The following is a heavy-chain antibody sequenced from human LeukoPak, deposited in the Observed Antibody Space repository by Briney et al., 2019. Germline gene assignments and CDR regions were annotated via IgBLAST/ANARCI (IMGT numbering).Heavy chain of an antibody. V-gene: IGHV4-30-4*08. CDR1: GGSISSGGYY. CDR3: ARHLSPYYYDGSGYFGY. J-gene: IGHJ4*02. Sequence: SETLSLTCTVSGGSISSGGYYWSWIRQHPGKGLEWIGYIYYSGSTYYNPSLKSRVTISVDTSKNQFSLKLSSVTAADTAVYYCARHLSPYYYDGSGYFGYWGQGTLVTVSS. CDR2: IYYSGST. D-gene: IGHD3-22*01.